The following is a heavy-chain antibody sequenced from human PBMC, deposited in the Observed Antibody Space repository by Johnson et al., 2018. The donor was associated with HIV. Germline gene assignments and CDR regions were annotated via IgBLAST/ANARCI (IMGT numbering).Heavy chain of an antibody. CDR3: ARDGVYSSPHDAFDI. Sequence: MQLVESGGGLVKPGGSLRLSCAASGFTFGNYLMSWVRQASGKGLEWLANIKEDGSEDYYVDSLKGRFTISRDNAQNSLYLQMDRLRAEDSAVYYCARDGVYSSPHDAFDIWGQVTMVTVSS. CDR2: IKEDGSED. CDR1: GFTFGNYL. D-gene: IGHD6-13*01. V-gene: IGHV3-7*05. J-gene: IGHJ3*02.